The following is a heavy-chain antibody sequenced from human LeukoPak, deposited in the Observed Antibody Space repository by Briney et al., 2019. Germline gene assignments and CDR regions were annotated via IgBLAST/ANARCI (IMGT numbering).Heavy chain of an antibody. Sequence: SETLSLTCAVYGGSFSGYYWSWIRQPPGKGLEWIGEINHSGGTNYNPSLKSRVTISVDTSKNQFSLKLSSVTAADTAVYYCARGQAYYDFWSGHSSPDYWGQGTLVTVSS. D-gene: IGHD3-3*01. J-gene: IGHJ4*02. V-gene: IGHV4-34*01. CDR3: ARGQAYYDFWSGHSSPDY. CDR1: GGSFSGYY. CDR2: INHSGGT.